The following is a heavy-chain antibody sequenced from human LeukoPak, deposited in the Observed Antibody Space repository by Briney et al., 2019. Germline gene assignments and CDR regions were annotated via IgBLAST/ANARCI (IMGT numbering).Heavy chain of an antibody. Sequence: ASVKVSCKASGYTFTGYYMHWVRQAPGQGLEWMGWINPNSGGTDYAQKFQGRVTMTRDTSISTAYMELSRLRSDDTAVYYCATSTWDSSTIDYWGQGTLVTVSS. V-gene: IGHV1-2*02. D-gene: IGHD6-13*01. CDR3: ATSTWDSSTIDY. CDR2: INPNSGGT. J-gene: IGHJ4*02. CDR1: GYTFTGYY.